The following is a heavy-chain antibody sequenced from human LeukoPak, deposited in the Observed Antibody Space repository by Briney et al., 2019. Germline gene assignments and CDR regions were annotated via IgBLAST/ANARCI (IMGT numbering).Heavy chain of an antibody. V-gene: IGHV1-69*05. Sequence: SVKVSCKASGGTFSSYAISWVRQAPGQGLEWMGRIIPIFGTANYAQKFQGRVTITTDESTSTAYMELSSLRSQDTAVYYCARENTVTPYYFDYWGQGTLVTVSS. D-gene: IGHD4-17*01. J-gene: IGHJ4*02. CDR1: GGTFSSYA. CDR2: IIPIFGTA. CDR3: ARENTVTPYYFDY.